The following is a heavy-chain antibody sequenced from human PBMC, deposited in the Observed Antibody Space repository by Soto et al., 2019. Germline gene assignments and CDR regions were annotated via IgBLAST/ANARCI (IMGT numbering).Heavy chain of an antibody. CDR2: IYYSGST. V-gene: IGHV4-61*01. J-gene: IGHJ5*02. CDR1: GGSVSSGSYY. CDR3: ARAALAAWFDP. Sequence: PSETLSLTCTVSGGSVSSGSYYWSWIRQPPGKGLEWIGYIYYSGSTNYNPSLKSRVTISVDTSKNQFSLKLSSVTAADTAVYYCARAALAAWFDPWGQGTLVTVSS. D-gene: IGHD6-13*01.